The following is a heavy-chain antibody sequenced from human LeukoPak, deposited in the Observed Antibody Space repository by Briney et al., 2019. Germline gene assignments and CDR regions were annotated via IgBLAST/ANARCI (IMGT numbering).Heavy chain of an antibody. D-gene: IGHD2-15*01. Sequence: PSETLSLTCTVSGGSISSSNYYWGWIRQPPGKGLEWIGSIFYSGNTYYNPSLKSRVTISVDTSKNQFSLKLSSVTAADTAVYYCARTTEGYCRGRSCYSYYYYMDVWGKGTTVTVSS. J-gene: IGHJ6*03. CDR2: IFYSGNT. CDR3: ARTTEGYCRGRSCYSYYYYMDV. V-gene: IGHV4-39*07. CDR1: GGSISSSNYY.